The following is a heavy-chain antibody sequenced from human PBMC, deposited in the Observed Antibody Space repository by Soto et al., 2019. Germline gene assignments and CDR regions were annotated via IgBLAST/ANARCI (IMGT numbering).Heavy chain of an antibody. CDR3: AKGRFTMVRGPDAFDI. CDR2: ISGSGGST. Sequence: PGGSLRLSSAASGFTFSSYAMSWVRQAPGKGLEWVSAISGSGGSTYYADSVKGRFTISRDNSKNTLYLQMNSLRAEDTAVYYCAKGRFTMVRGPDAFDIWGQGTMVTVSS. CDR1: GFTFSSYA. D-gene: IGHD3-10*01. V-gene: IGHV3-23*01. J-gene: IGHJ3*02.